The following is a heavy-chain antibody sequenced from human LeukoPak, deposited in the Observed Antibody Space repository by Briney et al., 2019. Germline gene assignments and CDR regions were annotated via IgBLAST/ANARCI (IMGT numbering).Heavy chain of an antibody. CDR2: LNPNSDNT. CDR1: GYTFTSYD. J-gene: IGHJ4*02. CDR3: ARGRGSYYYFDY. D-gene: IGHD1-26*01. Sequence: ASVKVSCKASGYTFTSYDINWVRQATGQGLEWMGWLNPNSDNTGYAQKFQGRVTMTRNTSISTAYMELSSLRSEDTAVYYCARGRGSYYYFDYWGQGTLVTVSS. V-gene: IGHV1-8*01.